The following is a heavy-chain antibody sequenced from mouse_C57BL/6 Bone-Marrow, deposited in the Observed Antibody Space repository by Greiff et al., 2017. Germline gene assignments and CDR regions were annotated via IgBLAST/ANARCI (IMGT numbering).Heavy chain of an antibody. CDR1: GYSFTGYY. V-gene: IGHV1-42*01. Sequence: VQLQQSGPELVKPGASVKISCKASGYSFTGYYMNWVKQSPEKSLEWIGEINPSTGGTTYNQKFKAKATLTVDKSSSTAYMQLKSLTSEDSAVYYCASRAYYSNFYYAMDYWGQGTSVTVSS. CDR3: ASRAYYSNFYYAMDY. J-gene: IGHJ4*01. D-gene: IGHD2-5*01. CDR2: INPSTGGT.